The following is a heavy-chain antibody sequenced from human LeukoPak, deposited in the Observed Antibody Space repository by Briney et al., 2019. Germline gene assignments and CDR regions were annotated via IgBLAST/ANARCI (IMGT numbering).Heavy chain of an antibody. CDR2: INPNSGGT. Sequence: ASVKVSCKASGYTFTSKYMHWVRQAPGQGLEWMGWINPNSGGTNYAQKFQGRVTMTRDTSISTAYMELSRLRSDDTAVYYCAIEVAAAGTVGWFDPWGQGTLVTVSS. CDR1: GYTFTSKY. CDR3: AIEVAAAGTVGWFDP. D-gene: IGHD6-13*01. J-gene: IGHJ5*02. V-gene: IGHV1-2*02.